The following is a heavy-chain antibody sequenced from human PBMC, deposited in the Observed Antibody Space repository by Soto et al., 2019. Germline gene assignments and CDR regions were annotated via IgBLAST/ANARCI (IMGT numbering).Heavy chain of an antibody. CDR1: GFTFSSYS. CDR3: ARVHRPTLRKSPGDLPHSYFDY. V-gene: IGHV3-21*01. CDR2: ISSSSSYI. Sequence: GGSLRLSCAASGFTFSSYSMNWVRQAPGKGLEWVSSISSSSSYIYYADSVKGRFTISRDNAKNSLYLQMNSLRAEDTAVYYCARVHRPTLRKSPGDLPHSYFDYWGQGTLVTVSS. J-gene: IGHJ4*02.